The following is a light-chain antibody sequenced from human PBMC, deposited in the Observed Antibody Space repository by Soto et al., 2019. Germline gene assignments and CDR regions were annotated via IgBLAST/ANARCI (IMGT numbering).Light chain of an antibody. Sequence: ETVLTQSPVTLSLSPWEIATLSCRASQTVGSSLLAWFQHKPGQAPRLLIYGASTRATGIPDRFSGSGSGTDFTLTISRLEPEDFAVYYCHQYGSSQTFGQGTKVDI. CDR2: GAS. CDR3: HQYGSSQT. J-gene: IGKJ1*01. CDR1: QTVGSSL. V-gene: IGKV3-20*01.